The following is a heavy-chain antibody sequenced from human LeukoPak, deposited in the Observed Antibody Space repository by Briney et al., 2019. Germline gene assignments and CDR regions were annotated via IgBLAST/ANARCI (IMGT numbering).Heavy chain of an antibody. Sequence: GESLRLSCAASGFPFSTYWMNWVRQAPGKGLEWVANIKLDGSEKNYVDSVKGRFTISRDNAKNSLYLHMNSLTVEDTAIYYCARDRWAVAATGDYYYYGMDVWGQGTTVTVSS. J-gene: IGHJ6*02. D-gene: IGHD6-19*01. V-gene: IGHV3-7*03. CDR1: GFPFSTYW. CDR3: ARDRWAVAATGDYYYYGMDV. CDR2: IKLDGSEK.